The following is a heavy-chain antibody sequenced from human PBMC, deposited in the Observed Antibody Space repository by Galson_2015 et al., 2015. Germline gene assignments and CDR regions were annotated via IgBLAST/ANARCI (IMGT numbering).Heavy chain of an antibody. CDR1: GGSISSYY. D-gene: IGHD3-22*01. J-gene: IGHJ3*02. Sequence: ETLSLTCSVSGGSISSYYWSWIRQPPGKGLEWIGYIYYSGSTNYNPSLKSRVTISVDTSKSQFSQRLSSVTTADTAVYYCASMPHYYDSSGYPLSAFDIWGQGTMVTVSS. CDR3: ASMPHYYDSSGYPLSAFDI. CDR2: IYYSGST. V-gene: IGHV4-59*01.